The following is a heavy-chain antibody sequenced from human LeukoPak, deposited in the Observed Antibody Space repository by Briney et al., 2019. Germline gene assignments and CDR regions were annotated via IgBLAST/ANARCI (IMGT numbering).Heavy chain of an antibody. CDR3: ARGGITMIVVVY. Sequence: SETLSLTCTVSGYSISSGYYWGWIRQPPGKGLEWIGSIYHSGSTYYNPSLKSRVTISVDTSKNQFSLKLSSVTAADTAVYYCARGGITMIVVVYWGQGTLVTVSS. J-gene: IGHJ4*02. V-gene: IGHV4-38-2*02. CDR2: IYHSGST. CDR1: GYSISSGYY. D-gene: IGHD3-22*01.